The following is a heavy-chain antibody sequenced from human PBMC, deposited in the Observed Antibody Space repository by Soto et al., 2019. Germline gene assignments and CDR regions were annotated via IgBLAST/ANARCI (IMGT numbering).Heavy chain of an antibody. V-gene: IGHV4-59*01. CDR1: GGSISSYY. Sequence: XASLSLTCTVSGGSISSYYWSWIRQPPGKGLEWIGYIYYSGSTNYNPSLKSRVTISVDTSKNQFSLKLSSVTAADTAVYYCARDLLGSGWWRVGAFDIWGQGTMVTVSS. J-gene: IGHJ3*02. D-gene: IGHD6-19*01. CDR3: ARDLLGSGWWRVGAFDI. CDR2: IYYSGST.